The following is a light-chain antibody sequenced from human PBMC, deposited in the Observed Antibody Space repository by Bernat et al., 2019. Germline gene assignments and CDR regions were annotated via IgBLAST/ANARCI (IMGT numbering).Light chain of an antibody. CDR1: QVSGTY. CDR2: GAS. CDR3: QQLDRVPIS. J-gene: IGKJ5*01. V-gene: IGKV1-9*01. Sequence: DVHLTQSPSFLSASVGDRVDITCRASQVSGTYSAWYQKKPGKAPKLLIYGASTLQTGVPSRFSGSGSGTEFTLTIASLQTEDGATYFCQQLDRVPISFCRGKPLEI.